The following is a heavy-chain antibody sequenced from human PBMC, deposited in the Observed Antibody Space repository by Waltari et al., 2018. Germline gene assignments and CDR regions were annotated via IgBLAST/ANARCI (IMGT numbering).Heavy chain of an antibody. V-gene: IGHV4-59*01. D-gene: IGHD3-16*01. CDR2: IYYSGST. Sequence: QVQLQESGPGLVKPSETLSLTCTVSGGSISSYYWSWIRQPPGKGLEWIGYIYYSGSTNYNPSLKSRVTISVDTSKNQFSLKLSSVTAADTAVYYCARMGPAADAFDIWGQGTMVTVSS. CDR1: GGSISSYY. J-gene: IGHJ3*02. CDR3: ARMGPAADAFDI.